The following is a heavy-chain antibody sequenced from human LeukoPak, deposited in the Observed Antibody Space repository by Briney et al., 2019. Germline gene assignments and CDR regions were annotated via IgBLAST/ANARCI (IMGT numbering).Heavy chain of an antibody. V-gene: IGHV3-11*01. Sequence: GGSLRLSCAASGFTLSDYYMSWIRQAPGKGLEWVSYSSSSGTTKYYADSVKGRFAISRDNAKNSLYLQMDSLRAEDTAVYYCARRRDFIDYWGQGTLVTVSS. D-gene: IGHD3/OR15-3a*01. CDR1: GFTLSDYY. J-gene: IGHJ4*02. CDR3: ARRRDFIDY. CDR2: SSSSGTTK.